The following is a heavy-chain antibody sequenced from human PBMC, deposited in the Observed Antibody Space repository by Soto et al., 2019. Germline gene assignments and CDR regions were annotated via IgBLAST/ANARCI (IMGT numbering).Heavy chain of an antibody. V-gene: IGHV1-69*01. Sequence: SYAISWVRQAPGQGLEWMGGIIPIFGTANYAQKFQGRVTITADESTSTAYMELSSLRSEDTAVYYCARVYPSDTRYGYVGNNWFDPWGQGTLVTVPQ. CDR1: SYA. J-gene: IGHJ5*02. CDR3: ARVYPSDTRYGYVGNNWFDP. D-gene: IGHD5-18*01. CDR2: IIPIFGTA.